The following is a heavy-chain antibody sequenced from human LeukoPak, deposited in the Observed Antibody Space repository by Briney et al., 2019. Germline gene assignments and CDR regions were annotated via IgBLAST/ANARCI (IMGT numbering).Heavy chain of an antibody. V-gene: IGHV3-30-3*01. D-gene: IGHD1-26*01. J-gene: IGHJ6*02. CDR3: ARDPAPLVGATTLYYYGMDV. CDR1: GFTFSSYA. Sequence: GGSLRLSSAASGFTFSSYAMHWVRQAPGKGLEWVAVISYDGSNKYYADSVKGRFTISRDNSKNTLYLQMTSLRAEDTAVYYCARDPAPLVGATTLYYYGMDVWGQGTTVTVSS. CDR2: ISYDGSNK.